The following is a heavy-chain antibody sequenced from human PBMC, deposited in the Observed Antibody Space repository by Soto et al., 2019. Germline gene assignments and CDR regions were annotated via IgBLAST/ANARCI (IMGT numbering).Heavy chain of an antibody. D-gene: IGHD2-2*02. CDR2: IYPGDSDT. Sequence: GESLKISCKGSGYSFTSYWIGWVRQMPGKGLEWMGIIYPGDSDTRYSPSFQGQVTISADKSISTAYLQWSSLKASDTAMYYCARIRCRSTSRYIRAFDIWGQGTMVTVSS. CDR3: ARIRCRSTSRYIRAFDI. J-gene: IGHJ3*02. V-gene: IGHV5-51*01. CDR1: GYSFTSYW.